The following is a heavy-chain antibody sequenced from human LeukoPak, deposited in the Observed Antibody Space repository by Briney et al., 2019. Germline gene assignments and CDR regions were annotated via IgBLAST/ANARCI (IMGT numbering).Heavy chain of an antibody. CDR3: ARDSSSLSY. D-gene: IGHD2-2*01. V-gene: IGHV3-74*01. J-gene: IGHJ4*02. CDR2: INTDGSSM. Sequence: GGSLRLSCAASGFTFSSYWMHWVRQDPGKGLVWVSRINTDGSSMSYADSVKGRFTVTRDNAKSTLYLQMNSLRAEDTAVYYCARDSSSLSYWGQGTLVTVSS. CDR1: GFTFSSYW.